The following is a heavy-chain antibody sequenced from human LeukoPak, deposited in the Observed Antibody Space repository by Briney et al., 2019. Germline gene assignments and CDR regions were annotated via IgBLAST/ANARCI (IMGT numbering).Heavy chain of an antibody. V-gene: IGHV3-23*01. J-gene: IGHJ4*02. Sequence: GGSLRLSCAASGFTFSSYAMSWVCQAPGKGLEWVSAISGSGGSTYYADSVKGRFTISGDISKNTLYLQMNSLRAEDTAVYYCAKVMYYDFWSGSFDYWGQGTLVTVSS. CDR2: ISGSGGST. CDR3: AKVMYYDFWSGSFDY. D-gene: IGHD3-3*01. CDR1: GFTFSSYA.